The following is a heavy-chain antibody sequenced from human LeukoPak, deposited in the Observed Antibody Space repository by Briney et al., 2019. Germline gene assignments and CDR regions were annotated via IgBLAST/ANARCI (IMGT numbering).Heavy chain of an antibody. V-gene: IGHV1-69*05. J-gene: IGHJ6*03. CDR1: GGTFSSDP. CDR3: ARGAAAKPYYYYYYMDV. CDR2: IIPMFGTT. D-gene: IGHD6-13*01. Sequence: ASVKVSCKASGGTFSSDPISWVRQAPGQGLEWMGRIIPMFGTTNYAQKFQGRVTITTDESTSTAYMELSSLRSEDTAVYYCARGAAAKPYYYYYYMDVWGKGTTVTVSS.